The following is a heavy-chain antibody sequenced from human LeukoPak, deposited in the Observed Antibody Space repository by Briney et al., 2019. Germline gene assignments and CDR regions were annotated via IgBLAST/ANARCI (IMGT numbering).Heavy chain of an antibody. J-gene: IGHJ4*02. Sequence: GGSLRLSCAASGFTVSSNYMSWVRQAPGKGLEWVSVIYSGGSTYYANSVKGRFTISRDSSKNTLYLQMNNLRAEDTAVYYCASADRNSGSYYPFDYWGQGTLVTVSS. CDR3: ASADRNSGSYYPFDY. V-gene: IGHV3-53*01. D-gene: IGHD1-26*01. CDR2: IYSGGST. CDR1: GFTVSSNY.